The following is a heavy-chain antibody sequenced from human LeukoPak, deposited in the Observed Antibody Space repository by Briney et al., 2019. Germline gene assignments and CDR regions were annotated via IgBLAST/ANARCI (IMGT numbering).Heavy chain of an antibody. CDR1: GFTVSSNY. CDR2: SGSGGIST. D-gene: IGHD3-10*01. V-gene: IGHV3-23*01. CDR3: AKVGSSWRGGGYYMDV. Sequence: TGGSLRLSCAASGFTVSSNYMSWVRQAPGKGLEWVSASGSGGISTYYYADSVKGRFTISRDNSKNTLYLQMNSLRAEDTAVYYCAKVGSSWRGGGYYMDVWGKGTTVTVSS. J-gene: IGHJ6*03.